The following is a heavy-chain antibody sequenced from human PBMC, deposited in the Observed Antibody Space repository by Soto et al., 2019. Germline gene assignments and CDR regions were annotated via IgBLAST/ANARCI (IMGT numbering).Heavy chain of an antibody. CDR1: GGTFSSHS. Sequence: QVQLVQSGAEVKKPGSSVKVSCKVSGGTFSSHSINWVRQAPGQGPEWMGGIIPIFATENYAQKFQGRVTITADESTSTAYMELSSLTSEDTALYYCSTSVYCSTTRCYYYYGLDVWGQGTTVIVSS. V-gene: IGHV1-69*01. D-gene: IGHD2-2*01. J-gene: IGHJ6*02. CDR3: STSVYCSTTRCYYYYGLDV. CDR2: IIPIFATE.